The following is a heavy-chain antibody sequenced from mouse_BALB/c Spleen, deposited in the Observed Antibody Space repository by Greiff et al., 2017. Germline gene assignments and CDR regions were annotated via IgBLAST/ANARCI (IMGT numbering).Heavy chain of an antibody. CDR2: IDPANGNT. D-gene: IGHD2-4*01. CDR3: ARCDYAYYYAMDY. CDR1: GFNIKDTY. J-gene: IGHJ4*01. Sequence: EVQLQQSGAELVKPGASVKLSCTASGFNIKDTYMHWVKQRPEQGLEWIGRIDPANGNTKYDPKFQGKATITADTSSNTAYLQLSSLTSEDTAVYYCARCDYAYYYAMDYWGQGTSVTVSS. V-gene: IGHV14-3*02.